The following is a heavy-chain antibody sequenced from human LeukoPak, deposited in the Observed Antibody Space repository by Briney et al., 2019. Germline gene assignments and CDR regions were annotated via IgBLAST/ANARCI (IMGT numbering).Heavy chain of an antibody. CDR2: ISYDGSNK. CDR3: ARDWGYCSSTSCYSDFDY. CDR1: GFTFSSYA. V-gene: IGHV3-30-3*01. D-gene: IGHD2-2*01. J-gene: IGHJ4*02. Sequence: PGGSLRLSCAASGFTFSSYAMHWVRPAPGKGLEWVAVISYDGSNKYYADSVKGRFTISRDNSKNTLYLQMNSLRAEDTAVYYCARDWGYCSSTSCYSDFDYWGQGTLVTVSS.